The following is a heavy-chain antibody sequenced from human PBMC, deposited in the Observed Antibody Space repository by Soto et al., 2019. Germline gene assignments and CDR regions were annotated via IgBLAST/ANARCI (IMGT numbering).Heavy chain of an antibody. CDR2: IYYSGST. V-gene: IGHV4-59*08. D-gene: IGHD5-12*01. CDR1: GGSISSYY. Sequence: PSETLSLTCTVSGGSISSYYWSWIRQPPGKGLEWIGYIYYSGSTNYNPSLKSRVTISVDTSKNQFSLKLSSVTAADTAVYYCARHESGYMVATNYFDYWGQGTLVTVSS. CDR3: ARHESGYMVATNYFDY. J-gene: IGHJ4*02.